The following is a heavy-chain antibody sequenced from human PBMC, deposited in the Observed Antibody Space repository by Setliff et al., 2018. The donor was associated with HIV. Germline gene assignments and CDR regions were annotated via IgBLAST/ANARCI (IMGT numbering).Heavy chain of an antibody. J-gene: IGHJ3*02. Sequence: GASVKVSCKASGYTFTSYDINWVRQVTGQGLEWMGWMNPNSGNTGYAQKFQGRVTMTRNTSISTAYMELSSLRSEDTAVYYCARGRYYYDSSGYRAFDIWGQGTMVTVSS. V-gene: IGHV1-8*01. CDR3: ARGRYYYDSSGYRAFDI. CDR1: GYTFTSYD. CDR2: MNPNSGNT. D-gene: IGHD3-22*01.